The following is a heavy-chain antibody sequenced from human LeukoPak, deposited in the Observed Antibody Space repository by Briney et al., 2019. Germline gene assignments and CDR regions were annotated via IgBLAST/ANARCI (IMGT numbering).Heavy chain of an antibody. CDR3: ARVIATALDY. CDR1: GYTFSNYG. J-gene: IGHJ4*02. CDR2: IIPIFGTA. V-gene: IGHV1-69*05. Sequence: SVKVSCKASGYTFSNYGISWVRQAPGQGLEWMGGIIPIFGTANYAQKFQGRVTITTDESTSTAYMELSSLRSEDTAVYYCARVIATALDYWGQGTLVTVSS. D-gene: IGHD1-26*01.